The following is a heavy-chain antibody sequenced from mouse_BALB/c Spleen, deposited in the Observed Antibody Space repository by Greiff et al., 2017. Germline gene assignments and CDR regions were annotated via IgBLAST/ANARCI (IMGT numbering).Heavy chain of an antibody. Sequence: EVQLQQSGAELVKPGASVKLSCTASGFNIKDTYMHWVKQRPEQGLEWIGRIDPANGNTKYDPKFQGKATITADTSSNTAYLQLSSLTSEDTAVYYCAPDYYGSSYGGFADWGQGTLVTVSA. D-gene: IGHD1-1*01. CDR3: APDYYGSSYGGFAD. J-gene: IGHJ3*01. CDR1: GFNIKDTY. V-gene: IGHV14-3*02. CDR2: IDPANGNT.